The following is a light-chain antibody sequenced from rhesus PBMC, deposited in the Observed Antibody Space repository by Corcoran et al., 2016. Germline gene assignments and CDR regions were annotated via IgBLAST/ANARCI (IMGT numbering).Light chain of an antibody. V-gene: IGLV2-11*01. J-gene: IGLJ1*01. Sequence: QSAPIQSPSVSGSLGQSVTNSCTGTSSDIGRYNYVSWYRQRPGTTTKLMMYKVNMRPSGVSARFSGSKSGNTASLPISGLEAEDEDDYSCSSYDASDAYIFGTGTRLTVL. CDR3: SSYDASDAYI. CDR1: SSDIGRYNY. CDR2: KVN.